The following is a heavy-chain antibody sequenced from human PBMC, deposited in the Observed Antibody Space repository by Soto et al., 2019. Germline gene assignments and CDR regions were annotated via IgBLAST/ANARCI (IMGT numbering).Heavy chain of an antibody. Sequence: ASVKVSCKASGGTFSSYAISWVRQAPGQGLEWMGWISPYYGNTNYAQKLQGRVTMTTDTSTSTAYMELRSLRSDDTAVYYCARDVPDSSGWYPPNWFDPWGQGTLVTVSS. CDR3: ARDVPDSSGWYPPNWFDP. D-gene: IGHD6-19*01. CDR1: GGTFSSYA. CDR2: ISPYYGNT. V-gene: IGHV1-18*01. J-gene: IGHJ5*02.